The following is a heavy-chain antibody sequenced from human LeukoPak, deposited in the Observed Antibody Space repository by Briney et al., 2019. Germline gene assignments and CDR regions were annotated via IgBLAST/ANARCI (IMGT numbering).Heavy chain of an antibody. D-gene: IGHD1-26*01. V-gene: IGHV1-2*02. CDR1: GYSFTGYF. Sequence: GASVKVSCKASGYSFTGYFMHWVRQAPGQGLEWMGWINPNSGGTNYAEKFQDRVTMTRGTSISTAYMDLSRLRSDDTAVYYCARSASGSYWNFQHWGQGTLVTVSS. J-gene: IGHJ1*01. CDR2: INPNSGGT. CDR3: ARSASGSYWNFQH.